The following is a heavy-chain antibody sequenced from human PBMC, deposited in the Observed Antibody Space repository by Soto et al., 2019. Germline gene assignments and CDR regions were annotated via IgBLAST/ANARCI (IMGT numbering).Heavy chain of an antibody. V-gene: IGHV1-2*04. CDR3: ARDGADYAVDY. D-gene: IGHD4-17*01. CDR1: GYTFTGYY. J-gene: IGHJ4*02. Sequence: ASVKVSCKASGYTFTGYYMHWVRQAPGQGLEWMGWINPNSGGTNYAQKFQGWVTMTRDTSISTAYMELIRLRSAPPAVYYCARDGADYAVDYRGPGTLVTVSS. CDR2: INPNSGGT.